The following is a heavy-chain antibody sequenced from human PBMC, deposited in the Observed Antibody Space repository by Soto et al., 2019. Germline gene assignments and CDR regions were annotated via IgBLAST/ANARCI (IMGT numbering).Heavy chain of an antibody. D-gene: IGHD7-27*01. V-gene: IGHV3-74*01. CDR1: GFTFSNYW. Sequence: EVQLVESGGGLVQPGGSLRLSCAASGFTFSNYWMHWVRQAPGKGLVWVSRINSDGSSTSYADSVKGRFTISRDNAKNTLYLQMNRLRAEDAAVYCCARTNWERGYFDCWGQGTLVTVSS. CDR2: INSDGSST. J-gene: IGHJ4*02. CDR3: ARTNWERGYFDC.